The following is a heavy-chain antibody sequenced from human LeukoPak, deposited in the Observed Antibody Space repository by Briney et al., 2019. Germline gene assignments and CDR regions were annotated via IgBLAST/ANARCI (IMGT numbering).Heavy chain of an antibody. CDR2: INPSGGST. D-gene: IGHD3-3*01. Sequence: ASVKVSCKASGYTFSSYYMHWVRQAPGQGLEWMGIINPSGGSTSYAQKFQGRVTMTRDTSTTTVYMELSSLRSEDTAVYYCARGGYDFWSGYDWFDPWGQGTLVTVSS. CDR3: ARGGYDFWSGYDWFDP. CDR1: GYTFSSYY. V-gene: IGHV1-46*01. J-gene: IGHJ5*02.